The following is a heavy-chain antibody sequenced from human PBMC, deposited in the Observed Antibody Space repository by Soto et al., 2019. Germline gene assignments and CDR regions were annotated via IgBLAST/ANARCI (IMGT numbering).Heavy chain of an antibody. Sequence: ASVKVSCKASGYTFTGYYMHWVRQAPGQGLEWMGWINPNSGGTNYAQKFQGWVTMTRDTSISTAYMELSRLRSDDTAVYYCARNWGKGVGGDDAFDIWGQGTMVTVSS. CDR2: INPNSGGT. V-gene: IGHV1-2*04. CDR1: GYTFTGYY. CDR3: ARNWGKGVGGDDAFDI. J-gene: IGHJ3*02. D-gene: IGHD7-27*01.